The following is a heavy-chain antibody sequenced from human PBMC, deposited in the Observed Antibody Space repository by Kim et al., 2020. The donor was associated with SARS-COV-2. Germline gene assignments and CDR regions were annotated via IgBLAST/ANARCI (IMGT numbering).Heavy chain of an antibody. CDR3: ASRTKYGYSYGYRYYYYGMDV. D-gene: IGHD5-18*01. CDR1: GGSFSGYY. Sequence: SETLSLTCAVYGGSFSGYYWSWIRQPPGKGLEWIGEINHSGSTNYNPSLKSRVTISVDTSKNQFSLKLSSVTAADTAVYYCASRTKYGYSYGYRYYYYGMDVWGQGTTVTVSS. J-gene: IGHJ6*02. V-gene: IGHV4-34*01. CDR2: INHSGST.